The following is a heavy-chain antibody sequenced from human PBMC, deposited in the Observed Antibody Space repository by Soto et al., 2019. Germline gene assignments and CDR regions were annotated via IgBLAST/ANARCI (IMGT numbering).Heavy chain of an antibody. D-gene: IGHD3-10*01. Sequence: QVHLVQSGAEVKQPGASVKVSCKASGYTFSVYHMHWVRQAPGQGLEWMGWVHPNSGGTNYAQSFEGRVTMTRDTSINTAYMELSRLTSGDTAVYYCAKELQRGVDVWGQGTTVTVSS. CDR2: VHPNSGGT. CDR3: AKELQRGVDV. CDR1: GYTFSVYH. V-gene: IGHV1-2*02. J-gene: IGHJ6*02.